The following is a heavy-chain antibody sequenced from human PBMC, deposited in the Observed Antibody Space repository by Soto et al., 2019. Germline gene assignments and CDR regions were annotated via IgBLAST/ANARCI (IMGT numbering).Heavy chain of an antibody. J-gene: IGHJ3*02. Sequence: SETLSLTCAVYGGSFSGYYWSWIRQPPGKGLEWIGEINHSGSTNYNPSLKSRVTISVDTSKNQFSLKLSSVTAADTAVYYCARVTRITMVRGAFDIWGQGTTVTVSS. CDR2: INHSGST. V-gene: IGHV4-34*01. CDR3: ARVTRITMVRGAFDI. D-gene: IGHD3-10*01. CDR1: GGSFSGYY.